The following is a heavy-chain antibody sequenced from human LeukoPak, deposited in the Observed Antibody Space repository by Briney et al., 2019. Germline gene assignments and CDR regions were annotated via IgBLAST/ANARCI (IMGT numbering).Heavy chain of an antibody. V-gene: IGHV4-34*01. CDR1: GGSFSDYY. Sequence: SETLSLTCAVYGGSFSDYYWSWIRHPPGKGVEWVGEINHSGSTNYNPSLKSRVTISVDTSKNQFSLKLSSVTAADTAVYYCAGSIAARLDYWGQGTLVTVSS. J-gene: IGHJ4*02. D-gene: IGHD6-6*01. CDR3: AGSIAARLDY. CDR2: INHSGST.